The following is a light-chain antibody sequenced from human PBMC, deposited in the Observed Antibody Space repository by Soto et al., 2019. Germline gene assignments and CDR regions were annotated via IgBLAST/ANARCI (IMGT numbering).Light chain of an antibody. Sequence: DIQMCQSRSTRSASVRDRVTITCRASQGISGWLAWYQQKAGQAPRLLIFEASSLQSGVPSRFSGSGSGTDLTLTISNLQPEDSATYYCQQSYNSQPTFGQGTKVDIK. CDR3: QQSYNSQPT. CDR2: EAS. J-gene: IGKJ1*01. CDR1: QGISGW. V-gene: IGKV1-5*01.